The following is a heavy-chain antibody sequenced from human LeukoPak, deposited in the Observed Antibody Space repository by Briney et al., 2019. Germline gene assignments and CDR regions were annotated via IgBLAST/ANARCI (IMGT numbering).Heavy chain of an antibody. CDR1: RFIFSNAW. D-gene: IGHD2-2*02. J-gene: IGHJ4*02. CDR3: TTVPEGYCSSTTCYSYFDY. Sequence: PGGSLRLSCAASRFIFSNAWTSWVRQAPGKGLEWVGRIKSETDGGTTDYAAPVKGRFTISRDDSKNTLYLQMNSLKTEDTAVYYCTTVPEGYCSSTTCYSYFDYWGQGTLVTVSS. CDR2: IKSETDGGTT. V-gene: IGHV3-15*01.